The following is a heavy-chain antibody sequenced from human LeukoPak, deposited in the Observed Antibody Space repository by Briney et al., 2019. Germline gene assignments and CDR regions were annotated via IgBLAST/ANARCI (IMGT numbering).Heavy chain of an antibody. CDR2: ISWNSGSI. CDR3: AKDGRATPAGELDY. CDR1: GFTFDDYA. J-gene: IGHJ4*02. D-gene: IGHD1-26*01. Sequence: QPGRSLRLSCAASGFTFDDYAMHWVRQAPGKGLEWVSGISWNSGSIGYADSVKGRFTISRDNAKNSLYLQMNSLRAEDTALYYCAKDGRATPAGELDYWGQGTLVTVSS. V-gene: IGHV3-9*01.